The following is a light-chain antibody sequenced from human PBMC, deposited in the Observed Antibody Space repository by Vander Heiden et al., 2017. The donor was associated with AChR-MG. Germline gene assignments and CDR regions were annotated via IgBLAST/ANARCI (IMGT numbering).Light chain of an antibody. V-gene: IGLV3-1*01. J-gene: IGLJ3*02. CDR3: QAWDSRSNWV. CDR2: QND. Sequence: YELPQPPSVSVSPGQTARLTCSGDRLGNESASWYQPKPGQSPVLVMHQNDKRLAGIPERFSGSSSGNTATLTISGTQSLDEADYFCQAWDSRSNWVFGGGTKLTVL. CDR1: RLGNES.